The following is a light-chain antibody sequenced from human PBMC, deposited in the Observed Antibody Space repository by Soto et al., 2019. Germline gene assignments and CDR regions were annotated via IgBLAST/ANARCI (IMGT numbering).Light chain of an antibody. CDR3: QQYGSSPLT. CDR2: RAS. Sequence: DIVLTQSPGTLSLSPGERATLSCRASQSVSSNYLAWYQQKPGQTPKVLIYRASTRATGIPDRFSGSGSGTDFILTISRLEAEDFAVYYCQQYGSSPLTFGGGTKVEIK. CDR1: QSVSSNY. J-gene: IGKJ4*01. V-gene: IGKV3-20*01.